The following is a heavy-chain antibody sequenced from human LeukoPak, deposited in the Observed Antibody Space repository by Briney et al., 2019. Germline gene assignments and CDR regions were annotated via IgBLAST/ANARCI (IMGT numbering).Heavy chain of an antibody. CDR3: ARGDPYSSSWYRYYYYMDV. J-gene: IGHJ6*03. CDR2: INSDGINT. Sequence: GGSLRLSCAASGFTFSNYWMHWVRQAPGKGLVWVSRINSDGINTSYADSVKGRFTISRDNAKNTLNLQMNSLRAEDTAVYYCARGDPYSSSWYRYYYYMDVWGKGTTVTVSS. CDR1: GFTFSNYW. D-gene: IGHD6-13*01. V-gene: IGHV3-74*01.